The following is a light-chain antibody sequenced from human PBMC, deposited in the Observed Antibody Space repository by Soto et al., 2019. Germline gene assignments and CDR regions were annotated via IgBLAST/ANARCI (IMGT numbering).Light chain of an antibody. V-gene: IGKV3-20*01. J-gene: IGKJ3*01. CDR3: QQYGSSP. CDR1: QSVSSSY. Sequence: EVVLTQSPGTLSLSPGERATLSCRASQSVSSSYLAWYQQKPGQAPRLLIYGASSRATGIPDRFSGSGSGTDFTLTISRLEPEDFAEYYCQQYGSSPFGPGTKVDI. CDR2: GAS.